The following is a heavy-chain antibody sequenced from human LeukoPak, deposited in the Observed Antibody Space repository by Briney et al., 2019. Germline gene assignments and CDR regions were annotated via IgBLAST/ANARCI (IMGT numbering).Heavy chain of an antibody. D-gene: IGHD4-17*01. CDR1: GFTLSNYS. J-gene: IGHJ4*02. Sequence: PGGSLRPSCAPSGFTLSNYSMNWVRQAPGGGLGLISFIGISSSNTKYADAVKGRFTISGDNAKNSLYVQMNSLRVEDTAVYYCARDLDYAWDNWGEGTLVTVSS. CDR2: IGISSSNT. CDR3: ARDLDYAWDN. V-gene: IGHV3-48*04.